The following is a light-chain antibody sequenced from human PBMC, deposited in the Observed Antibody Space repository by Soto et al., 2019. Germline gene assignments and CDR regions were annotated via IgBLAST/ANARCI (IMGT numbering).Light chain of an antibody. Sequence: EIVMTQSPAPLSVSPGERATLSCRASQSVTSNLAWSQQKPGQAPRLLIYGASTRATGIPARFSGSGSGTDFTLTISSLEPEDFAXYXCQXRXPXXTFGGGTKVDIK. V-gene: IGKV3-15*01. CDR1: QSVTSN. CDR3: QXRXPXXT. J-gene: IGKJ4*01. CDR2: GAS.